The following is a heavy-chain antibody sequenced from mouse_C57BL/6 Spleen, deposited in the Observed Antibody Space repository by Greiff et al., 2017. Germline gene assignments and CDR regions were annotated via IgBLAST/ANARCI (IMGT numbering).Heavy chain of an antibody. D-gene: IGHD1-1*01. CDR2: IDPEDGET. V-gene: IGHV14-2*01. Sequence: EVQLQQSGAELVKPGASVKLSCTASGFNIKDYYMHWVKQRTEQGLEWIGRIDPEDGETKYAPKFQGKATLTADTSSNTAYLQLSSLTSEDTAVYYCARKVITTVVVGDYWGQGTSVTVSS. J-gene: IGHJ4*01. CDR1: GFNIKDYY. CDR3: ARKVITTVVVGDY.